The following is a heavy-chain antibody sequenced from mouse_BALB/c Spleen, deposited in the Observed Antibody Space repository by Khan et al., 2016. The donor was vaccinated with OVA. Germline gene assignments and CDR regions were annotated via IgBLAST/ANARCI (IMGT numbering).Heavy chain of an antibody. CDR3: ARRNYFGYTFAY. Sequence: QVQLQQSGAELARPGASVKLSCKASDYTFTDYYINWVKQRTGPGLEWIGEISPGSGDTYYNERFKGKATLTADKSSSTAYMQRSSLTSEASAVYFCARRNYFGYTFAYWGQGTLVTVSA. J-gene: IGHJ3*01. CDR2: ISPGSGDT. V-gene: IGHV1-77*01. D-gene: IGHD1-2*01. CDR1: DYTFTDYY.